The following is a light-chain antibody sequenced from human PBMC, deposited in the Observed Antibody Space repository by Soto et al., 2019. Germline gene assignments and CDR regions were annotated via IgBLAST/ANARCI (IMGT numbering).Light chain of an antibody. CDR3: CAYAGSYTVL. CDR1: SSDVGGYKY. Sequence: SAMTQPRSVSGSPGQSVTISCTGTSSDVGGYKYVSWYQQHPGKVPKLMMFDVSERPSGVPDRFSGSKSGNTASLSISGLQAEDEADYYCCAYAGSYTVLFGEGAKVTV. CDR2: DVS. J-gene: IGLJ2*01. V-gene: IGLV2-11*01.